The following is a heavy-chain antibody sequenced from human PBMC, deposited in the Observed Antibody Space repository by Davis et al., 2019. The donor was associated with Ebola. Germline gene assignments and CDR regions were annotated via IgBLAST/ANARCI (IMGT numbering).Heavy chain of an antibody. Sequence: GGSLRLSCEASGYDFASHWIAWVRQQPGKGLEWVGNVYGRDSDARYSPSFEGQALISADKSTNTAYLPWSNLRASDTAIYYCAKLGRSSDYFGRHFDWWGQGTLVTVSS. CDR2: VYGRDSDA. J-gene: IGHJ4*02. D-gene: IGHD3-22*01. CDR1: GYDFASHW. CDR3: AKLGRSSDYFGRHFDW. V-gene: IGHV5-51*01.